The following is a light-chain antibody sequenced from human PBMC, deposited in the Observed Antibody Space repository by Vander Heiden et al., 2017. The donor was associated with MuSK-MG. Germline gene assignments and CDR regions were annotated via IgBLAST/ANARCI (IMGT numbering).Light chain of an antibody. J-gene: IGKJ5*01. CDR3: QQSYRTPIT. CDR1: QSISSY. Sequence: DIQMTQSPSSLSASVGDRVTITCRASQSISSYLNWYQQKPGKAPKLLIYAASSLQSGVPSRFSGSGSGTEFTLTISSLQPEDFATYYCQQSYRTPITFGQGTRLEMK. V-gene: IGKV1-39*01. CDR2: AAS.